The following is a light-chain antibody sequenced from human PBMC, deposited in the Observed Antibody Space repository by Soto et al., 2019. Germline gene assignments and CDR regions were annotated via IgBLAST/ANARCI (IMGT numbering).Light chain of an antibody. J-gene: IGLJ2*01. Sequence: QSALTQPPSASGSPGQSVNISCTGTSSDVGGYNYVSWYQQHPGKAPKLMIYEVSKRPSGVPDRFSGSKSGNTASLTVSGLQAEDEADYYCSSYAGSPVVFGGGTKLTVL. CDR3: SSYAGSPVV. CDR1: SSDVGGYNY. CDR2: EVS. V-gene: IGLV2-8*01.